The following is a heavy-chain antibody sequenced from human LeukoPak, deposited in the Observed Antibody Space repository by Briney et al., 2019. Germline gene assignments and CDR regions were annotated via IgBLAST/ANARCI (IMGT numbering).Heavy chain of an antibody. Sequence: GSSVKLSCKASGGTFSSYANCWVRQAPGQGLEWMGGIIPIFGTANYAQKFQGRVTISADESTSTAYMELSSLRAEDTAVYYCARDLGYCSGGSCFGDRTAYFDDWGQGTLVTVSS. CDR1: GGTFSSYA. CDR3: ARDLGYCSGGSCFGDRTAYFDD. J-gene: IGHJ4*02. V-gene: IGHV1-69*01. D-gene: IGHD2-15*01. CDR2: IIPIFGTA.